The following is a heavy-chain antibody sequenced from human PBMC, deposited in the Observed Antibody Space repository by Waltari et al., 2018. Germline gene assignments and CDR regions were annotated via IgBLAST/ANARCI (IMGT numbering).Heavy chain of an antibody. J-gene: IGHJ4*02. CDR3: ARYVVVTAGDY. Sequence: EVQLVASGGGLVQPGGSLRLSCEASAFTFSRYGPHWVRQVPGTGLVWGGRSTGDGSGTTDAASVKGRFTISRDNARNTLFLQMNSLRDEDTAVYYCARYVVVTAGDYWGQGTLVAVSS. V-gene: IGHV3-74*03. CDR2: STGDGSGT. CDR1: AFTFSRYG. D-gene: IGHD2-21*02.